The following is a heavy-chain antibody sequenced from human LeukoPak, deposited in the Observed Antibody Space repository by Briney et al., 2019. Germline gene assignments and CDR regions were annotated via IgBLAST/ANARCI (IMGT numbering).Heavy chain of an antibody. CDR3: ARHSSGLPVPGYYYGMDV. V-gene: IGHV5-51*01. J-gene: IGHJ6*02. D-gene: IGHD6-19*01. Sequence: GESLKISCKGSGYSFTSYWIGWVRQMPGKGLEWMGIIYPGDSDTRYSPSFQGQVTISADKSISTAYLQWSSLKASDTAMYYCARHSSGLPVPGYYYGMDVWGQGTTVTVSS. CDR1: GYSFTSYW. CDR2: IYPGDSDT.